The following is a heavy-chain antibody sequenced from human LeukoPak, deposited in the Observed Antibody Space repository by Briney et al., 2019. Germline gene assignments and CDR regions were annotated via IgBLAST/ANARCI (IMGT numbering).Heavy chain of an antibody. CDR2: ISWNSGRT. V-gene: IGHV3-9*03. CDR3: AKDVGYNGRGAFDT. D-gene: IGHD1-14*01. CDR1: GFTFDDYA. Sequence: SGRSLRLSCTASGFTFDDYAMHWVRQVPGKGLEWVSGISWNSGRTDYADSVKGRFTISRDNAKNSLYLQMNSVRAEDVAMYYCAKDVGYNGRGAFDTWGQGTMVSVSS. J-gene: IGHJ3*02.